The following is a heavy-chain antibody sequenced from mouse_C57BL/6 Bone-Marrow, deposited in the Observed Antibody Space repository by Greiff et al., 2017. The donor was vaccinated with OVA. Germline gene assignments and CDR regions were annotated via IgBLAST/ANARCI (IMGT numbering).Heavy chain of an antibody. CDR3: AKEDHYYGSSYRYFDV. V-gene: IGHV2-5*01. Sequence: VKLMESGPGLVQPSQSLSITCTVSGFSLTSYGVHWVRQSPGKGLEWLGVIWRGGSTDYNAAFMSSLGITKDNSKSQVFFKMNSLQADDTAIYYSAKEDHYYGSSYRYFDVWGTGTTVTVSS. CDR1: GFSLTSYG. D-gene: IGHD1-1*01. CDR2: IWRGGST. J-gene: IGHJ1*03.